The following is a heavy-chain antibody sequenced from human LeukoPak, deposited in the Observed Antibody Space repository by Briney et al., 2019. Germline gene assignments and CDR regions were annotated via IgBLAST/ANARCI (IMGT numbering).Heavy chain of an antibody. D-gene: IGHD1-26*01. V-gene: IGHV4-31*03. J-gene: IGHJ4*02. CDR2: IYYSGST. CDR1: GGSISSGGYY. Sequence: SETLSLTCTVSGGSISSGGYYWSWIRQHPGKGLEWIGYIYYSGSTYYNPSLKSRVTISLDTSKNQFSLKLSSVTAADTAVYYCARGSGSPYYFDYWGQGTLVTVSS. CDR3: ARGSGSPYYFDY.